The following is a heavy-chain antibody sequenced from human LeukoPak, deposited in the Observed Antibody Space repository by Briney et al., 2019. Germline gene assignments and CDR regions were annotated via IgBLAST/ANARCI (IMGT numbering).Heavy chain of an antibody. D-gene: IGHD2-8*01. J-gene: IGHJ4*02. CDR1: GFAFSSYA. CDR3: AKGSPGTRLTYYFDY. V-gene: IGHV3-23*01. Sequence: GGSLRLSCAASGFAFSSYAMSWVRQAPGKGLEWVSAISGSGGSTYYADSVKGRFTISRDNSKNTLYLQMNSLRAEDTAVYYCAKGSPGTRLTYYFDYWGQGTLVTVSS. CDR2: ISGSGGST.